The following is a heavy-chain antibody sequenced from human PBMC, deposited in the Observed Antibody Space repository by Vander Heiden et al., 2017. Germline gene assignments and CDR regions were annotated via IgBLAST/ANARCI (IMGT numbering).Heavy chain of an antibody. D-gene: IGHD1-26*01. CDR3: ASQDSGRQNFDY. CDR2: INPSGGST. CDR1: GYTFTSYY. J-gene: IGHJ4*02. V-gene: IGHV1-46*01. Sequence: QVQLVQSGAEVKKPGASVKVSCKASGYTFTSYYMHWVRQAPGQGLEWMGIINPSGGSTSYAQKFQGRVTMTRDTSTRTVYMELRRMRSEDTAVYYSASQDSGRQNFDYWGQGTMVTVYS.